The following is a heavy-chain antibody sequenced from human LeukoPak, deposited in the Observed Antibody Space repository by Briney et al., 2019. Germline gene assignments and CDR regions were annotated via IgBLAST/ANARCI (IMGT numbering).Heavy chain of an antibody. CDR2: IYYTGIT. V-gene: IGHV4-59*08. J-gene: IGHJ5*02. D-gene: IGHD2-15*01. CDR1: GGAISSDY. CDR3: ARLRRSAGIS. Sequence: PSQTLSLTCAVAGGAISSDYWSWLRQPPGKGLEWIGYIYYTGITNYSPSLRSRVTMSVDTSKNQFSLNLTSVTAADTAVYYCARLRRSAGISWGQGTLVTASS.